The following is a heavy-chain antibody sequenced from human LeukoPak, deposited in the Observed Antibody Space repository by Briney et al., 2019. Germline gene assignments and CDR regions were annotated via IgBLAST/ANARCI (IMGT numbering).Heavy chain of an antibody. CDR1: GFTFSNYG. Sequence: GGSLRLSCATSGFTFSNYGMHWVRQAPGKGLEWVAVISYDGSNKYYADSVKGRFTISRDNSKNTLYLQMNSLRPEDAAVYYCARDSEYGDYDLYYYYGMDVWGQGTTVTVSS. J-gene: IGHJ6*02. D-gene: IGHD4-17*01. CDR3: ARDSEYGDYDLYYYYGMDV. V-gene: IGHV3-30*03. CDR2: ISYDGSNK.